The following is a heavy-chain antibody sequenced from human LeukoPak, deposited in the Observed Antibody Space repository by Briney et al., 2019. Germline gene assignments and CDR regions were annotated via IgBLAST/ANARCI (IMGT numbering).Heavy chain of an antibody. CDR1: GFTFDDYA. D-gene: IGHD5-24*01. CDR3: AKGAGRWLQLSYYYGMDV. Sequence: PGGSLRLSCAASGFTFDDYAMHWVRHAPGKGLEWVSGISWNSGSIGYADSVKGRFTISRDNAKNSLYLQMNSLRAEDTALYYCAKGAGRWLQLSYYYGMDVWGQGTTVTVSS. V-gene: IGHV3-9*01. J-gene: IGHJ6*02. CDR2: ISWNSGSI.